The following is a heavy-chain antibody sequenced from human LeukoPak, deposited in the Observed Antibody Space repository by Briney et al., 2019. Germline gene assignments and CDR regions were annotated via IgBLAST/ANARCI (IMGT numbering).Heavy chain of an antibody. V-gene: IGHV3-7*01. CDR3: ARDIVVVVAATGCLPYYYYYMDV. D-gene: IGHD2-15*01. CDR1: GFTFSSYW. CDR2: IKQDESEK. J-gene: IGHJ6*03. Sequence: TGGSLILSCAASGFTFSSYWMSWVRQAPGKGLEWVANIKQDESEKYYVDSVKGRFTISRDNAKNSLYLQMNSLRAEDTAVYYCARDIVVVVAATGCLPYYYYYMDVWGKGTTVTVSS.